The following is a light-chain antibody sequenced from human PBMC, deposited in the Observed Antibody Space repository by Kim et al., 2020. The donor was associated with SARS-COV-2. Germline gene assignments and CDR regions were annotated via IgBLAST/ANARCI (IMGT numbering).Light chain of an antibody. CDR3: ATWDVSLNGWV. Sequence: GPRGTSSSSGSSSTVGRRVISWYQQLPGTAPKVFIYNDNQRPSGVPDRFSGSRSGTSASLAISGLQSEDEADYYCATWDVSLNGWVFGGGTHLTVL. CDR1: SSTVGRRV. J-gene: IGLJ3*02. V-gene: IGLV1-44*01. CDR2: NDN.